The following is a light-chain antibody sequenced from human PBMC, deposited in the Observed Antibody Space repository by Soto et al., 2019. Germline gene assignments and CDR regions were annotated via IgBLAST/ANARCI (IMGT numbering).Light chain of an antibody. CDR2: WAS. CDR3: QQYYSTPPPT. CDR1: QSVLYSSNNKNY. V-gene: IGKV4-1*01. Sequence: DIVMTQSPDSLAVSLGERATINCKSSQSVLYSSNNKNYLAWYQQKPGQPPKLLIYWASTRESGVPDRFSGSGSRTDFTLTISSLQAEDVAVYYCQQYYSTPPPTFGGGTKVEIK. J-gene: IGKJ4*01.